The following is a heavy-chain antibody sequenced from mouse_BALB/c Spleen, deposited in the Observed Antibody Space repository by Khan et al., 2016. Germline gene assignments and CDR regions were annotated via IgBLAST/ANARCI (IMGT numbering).Heavy chain of an antibody. D-gene: IGHD1-2*01. Sequence: EVQLVESGGGLVQPGGSLRLSCATSGFTFTDYYISWVRQPPGKALEWLGFIRNKAYGYTTEYSASVRGPFTISRANSQSFVYLQMNALRTEDSATYYSATHHCDDFTMDYWGQGTSVTVSS. CDR3: ATHHCDDFTMDY. V-gene: IGHV7-3*02. J-gene: IGHJ4*01. CDR2: IRNKAYGYTT. CDR1: GFTFTDYY.